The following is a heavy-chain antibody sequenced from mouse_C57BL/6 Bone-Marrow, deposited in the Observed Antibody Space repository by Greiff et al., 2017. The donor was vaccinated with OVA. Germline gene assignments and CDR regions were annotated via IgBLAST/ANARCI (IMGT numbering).Heavy chain of an antibody. CDR2: ISSGGDYI. CDR3: TRVEAYYGSSYDAMDY. V-gene: IGHV5-9-1*02. Sequence: EVKLQESGEGLVKPGGSLKLSCAASGFTFSSYAMSWVRQTPEKRLEWVAYISSGGDYIYYADTVKGRFTISRDNARNTLYLQMSSLKSEDTAMYYCTRVEAYYGSSYDAMDYGGQGTSGTVSS. D-gene: IGHD1-1*01. CDR1: GFTFSSYA. J-gene: IGHJ4*01.